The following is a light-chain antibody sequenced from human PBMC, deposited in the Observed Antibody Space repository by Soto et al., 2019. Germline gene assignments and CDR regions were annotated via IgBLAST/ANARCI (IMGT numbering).Light chain of an antibody. CDR1: SSDVGGYNY. V-gene: IGLV2-14*01. CDR2: EVS. CDR3: SSYTSSSTLYV. J-gene: IGLJ1*01. Sequence: QSVLTQPASVSGSPGQSITISCTGTSSDVGGYNYVSWYQQHPGKAPKPMIYEVSNRPSGVSNRFSGSKSGSTASLTISGLQAEDEADYYCSSYTSSSTLYVFGTGTRSPS.